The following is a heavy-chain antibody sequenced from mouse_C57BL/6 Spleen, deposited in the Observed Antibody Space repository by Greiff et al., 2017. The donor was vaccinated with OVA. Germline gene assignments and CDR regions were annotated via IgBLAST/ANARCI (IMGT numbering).Heavy chain of an antibody. CDR3: VRHNWDGRDYYFDY. D-gene: IGHD4-1*01. CDR1: GFSFNTYA. V-gene: IGHV10-1*01. Sequence: DVQLVESGGGLVQPKGSLKLSCAASGFSFNTYAMNWVRQAPGKGLEWVARIRSKSNNYATYYADSVKDRFTISRDDSESMLYLQMNNLKTEDTAMYYCVRHNWDGRDYYFDYWGQGTTLTVSS. CDR2: IRSKSNNYAT. J-gene: IGHJ2*01.